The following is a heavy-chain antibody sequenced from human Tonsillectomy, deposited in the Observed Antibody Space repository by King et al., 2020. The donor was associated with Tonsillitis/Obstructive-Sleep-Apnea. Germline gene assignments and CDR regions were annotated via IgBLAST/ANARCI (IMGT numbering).Heavy chain of an antibody. D-gene: IGHD4-17*01. J-gene: IGHJ4*02. V-gene: IGHV1-18*01. CDR3: ARYSGDPSPFFLY. CDR1: GYTFISYG. Sequence: QLVQSGTEVKKPGASVKVSCKASGYTFISYGITWVRQAPGQGLEWMGWISDYNGNTNYAQKFQGRVTMTTDTSTSTAYMEMRSLRSDDTAVYFCARYSGDPSPFFLYSGQGSLVTVSS. CDR2: ISDYNGNT.